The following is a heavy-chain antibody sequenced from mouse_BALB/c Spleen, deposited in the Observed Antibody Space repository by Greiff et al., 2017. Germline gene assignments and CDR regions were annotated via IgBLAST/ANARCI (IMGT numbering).Heavy chain of an antibody. V-gene: IGHV1-54*01. J-gene: IGHJ2*01. CDR2: INPGSGGT. Sequence: QVQLQQSDAELVKPGASVKISCKASGYTFTDHAIHWVKQRPGQGLEWIGVINPGSGGTNYNEKFKGKATLTADKSSSTAYMQLSSLTSDDSAVYFCARDGYDEGHYFDYWGQGTTLTVSS. D-gene: IGHD2-2*01. CDR1: GYTFTDHA. CDR3: ARDGYDEGHYFDY.